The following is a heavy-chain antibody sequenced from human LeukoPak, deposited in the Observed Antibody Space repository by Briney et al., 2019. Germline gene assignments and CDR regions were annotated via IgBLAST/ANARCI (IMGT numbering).Heavy chain of an antibody. J-gene: IGHJ4*02. V-gene: IGHV1-46*01. CDR1: GYTFTNYN. CDR3: AREGPYSDSSRSRFDY. CDR2: INPSGGST. Sequence: ASVKVSCKASGYTFTNYNIHWVRQAPGQGLEWTGIINPSGGSTSYAQKFQGRVTMTRDTSTSTVYMELSSPRSEDTAVYYCAREGPYSDSSRSRFDYWGQGTLVTVSS. D-gene: IGHD6-6*01.